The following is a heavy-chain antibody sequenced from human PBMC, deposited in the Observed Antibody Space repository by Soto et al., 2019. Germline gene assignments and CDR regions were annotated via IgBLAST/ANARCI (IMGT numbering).Heavy chain of an antibody. Sequence: KTSETLSLTCDVSGGSISRNNWWSWVRQPPGKGLEWIGEIYYTESTNYSPSLKSRVTISVDKSKNQFSLKLSSVTAADTAVYYCARSFHGSGVYGMDVWGQGTTVTVSS. CDR3: ARSFHGSGVYGMDV. CDR2: IYYTEST. V-gene: IGHV4-4*02. CDR1: GGSISRNNW. J-gene: IGHJ6*02. D-gene: IGHD3-10*01.